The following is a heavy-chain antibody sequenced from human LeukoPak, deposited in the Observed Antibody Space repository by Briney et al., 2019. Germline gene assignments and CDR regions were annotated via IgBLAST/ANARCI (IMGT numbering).Heavy chain of an antibody. CDR2: ISGSGGST. CDR3: AKDTSWAAAGDYFDY. V-gene: IGHV3-23*01. J-gene: IGHJ4*02. D-gene: IGHD6-13*01. Sequence: GGSLRLSCAAFGFTFSSYAMSWVRQAPGKGLEWVSAISGSGGSTYYADSVKGRFTISRDNSKNTLYLQMNSLRAEDTAVYYCAKDTSWAAAGDYFDYWGQGTLVTVSS. CDR1: GFTFSSYA.